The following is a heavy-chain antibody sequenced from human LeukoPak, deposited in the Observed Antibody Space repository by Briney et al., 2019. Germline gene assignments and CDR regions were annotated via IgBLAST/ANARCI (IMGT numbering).Heavy chain of an antibody. J-gene: IGHJ4*02. V-gene: IGHV4-59*01. CDR2: IYYSGST. CDR3: ARARSGKHGSLDY. D-gene: IGHD1-26*01. Sequence: SETLPLTCTVSGGSISSYYWSWIRQPPGKGLEWIGYIYYSGSTNYNPSLKSRVTISVDTSKNQFSLKLSSVTAADTAVYYCARARSGKHGSLDYWGQGTLVTVSS. CDR1: GGSISSYY.